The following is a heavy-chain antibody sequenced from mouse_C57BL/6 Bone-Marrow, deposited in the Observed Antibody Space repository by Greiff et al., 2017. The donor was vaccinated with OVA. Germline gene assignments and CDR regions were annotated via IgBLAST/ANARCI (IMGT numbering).Heavy chain of an antibody. Sequence: EVKLVESEGGLVQPGSSMKLSCTASGFTFSDYYMAWVRQVPEKGLEWVANINYDGSSTYYLDSLKSRFIISRDNAKNILYLQMSSLKSEDTATYYCARDKDYYGGGYFDVWGTGTTVTVSS. CDR1: GFTFSDYY. J-gene: IGHJ1*03. CDR2: INYDGSST. D-gene: IGHD1-2*01. V-gene: IGHV5-16*01. CDR3: ARDKDYYGGGYFDV.